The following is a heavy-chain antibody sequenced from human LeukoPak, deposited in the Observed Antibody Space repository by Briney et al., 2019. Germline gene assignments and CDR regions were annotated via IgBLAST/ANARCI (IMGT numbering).Heavy chain of an antibody. Sequence: GGSLRLSCAASGFTFSSYGMHWVRQAPGKGLEWVAVIWYDGSNKYYADSVKGRFTISRDNSKNTLYLQMNSLRAEDTAVYYCARDTKQQLVRYYFDYWGQGTLVTVSS. CDR3: ARDTKQQLVRYYFDY. J-gene: IGHJ4*02. D-gene: IGHD6-13*01. V-gene: IGHV3-33*01. CDR1: GFTFSSYG. CDR2: IWYDGSNK.